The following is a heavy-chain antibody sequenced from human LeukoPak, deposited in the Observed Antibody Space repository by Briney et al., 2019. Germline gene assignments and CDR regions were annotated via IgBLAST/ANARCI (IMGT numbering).Heavy chain of an antibody. CDR1: GGSISSSSYY. V-gene: IGHV4-39*07. CDR3: ARDDVVTARAAMGFGP. Sequence: PSETLSLTCTVSGGSISSSSYYWGWIRQPPGKGLEWIGYIYHSGSTYYNPSLKSRVTISVDRSKNQFSLKLSSVTAADTAVYYCARDDVVTARAAMGFGPWGQGTLVTVSS. J-gene: IGHJ5*02. CDR2: IYHSGST. D-gene: IGHD2-2*01.